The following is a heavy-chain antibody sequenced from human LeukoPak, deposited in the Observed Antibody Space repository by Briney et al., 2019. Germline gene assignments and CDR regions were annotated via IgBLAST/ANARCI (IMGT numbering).Heavy chain of an antibody. V-gene: IGHV3-66*01. CDR3: ARDRRSLTYCGGDCLGDVDY. J-gene: IGHJ4*02. Sequence: GGSLRLSCAASGFTVSSSYINWVRQAPGKGLEWISVTYSGGTTYYSESVKDRFIVSRDNSKNTLYLQMNSLRVEDTAVYYCARDRRSLTYCGGDCLGDVDYWGRGTLVTVSS. CDR2: TYSGGTT. D-gene: IGHD2-21*02. CDR1: GFTVSSSY.